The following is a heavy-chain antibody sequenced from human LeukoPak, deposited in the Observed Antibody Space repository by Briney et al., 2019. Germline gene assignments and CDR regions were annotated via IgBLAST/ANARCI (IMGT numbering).Heavy chain of an antibody. CDR1: GFTFDNYA. CDR3: AKEGYGSGNLFQS. V-gene: IGHV3-9*01. D-gene: IGHD3-10*01. J-gene: IGHJ4*02. Sequence: GGSLRLSCAASGFTFDNYAMHWVRQAPGKGLEWVSGISWNSNSIGYADSVKGRFTISRDNAKDSLYLQMNSLRAEDTAFYYCAKEGYGSGNLFQSWGQGILVTVSS. CDR2: ISWNSNSI.